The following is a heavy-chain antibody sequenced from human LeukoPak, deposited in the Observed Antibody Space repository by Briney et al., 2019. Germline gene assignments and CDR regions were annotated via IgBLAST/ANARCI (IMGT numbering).Heavy chain of an antibody. V-gene: IGHV4-4*02. Sequence: SETLSLTCAVSGGSISSSNWWSWVRQPPGKGLEWIGEIYHSGSTNYNPSLKSRVTISVDTSKNQFSLKLSSVTAADTAVYYCARTSKYYFDYWGQGTLVTVSS. D-gene: IGHD5/OR15-5a*01. J-gene: IGHJ4*02. CDR1: GGSISSSNW. CDR3: ARTSKYYFDY. CDR2: IYHSGST.